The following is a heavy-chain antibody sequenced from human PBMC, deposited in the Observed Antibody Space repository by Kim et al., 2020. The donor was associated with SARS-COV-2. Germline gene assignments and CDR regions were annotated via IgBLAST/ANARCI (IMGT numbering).Heavy chain of an antibody. J-gene: IGHJ6*03. CDR1: GGSISSNDYY. CDR3: ARGIFEVVIIPYYYYYMDV. CDR2: ISYSGRT. V-gene: IGHV4-39*01. Sequence: SETLSPTCTVSGGSISSNDYYWDWIRQPPGKGLEWIGSISYSGRTYYNPSLKSRVTISVDTSKNQISLKLSSVTAADTGVYYCARGIFEVVIIPYYYYYMDVWDKGTTVTVSS. D-gene: IGHD3-3*01.